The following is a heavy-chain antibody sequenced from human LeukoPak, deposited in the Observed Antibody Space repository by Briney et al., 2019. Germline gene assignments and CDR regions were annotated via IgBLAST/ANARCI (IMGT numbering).Heavy chain of an antibody. Sequence: GRSLRLSCAASGFTFSSYGMHWVRQAPGKGLEWVAATWYDGSNKYYADSVKGRFTISRDNSKNTLYLQMNSLRVEDTAFYYCAKDNRRHYTSGPNPDSLHWGQGALVTVSS. V-gene: IGHV3-33*06. CDR2: TWYDGSNK. CDR1: GFTFSSYG. CDR3: AKDNRRHYTSGPNPDSLH. D-gene: IGHD6-19*01. J-gene: IGHJ4*02.